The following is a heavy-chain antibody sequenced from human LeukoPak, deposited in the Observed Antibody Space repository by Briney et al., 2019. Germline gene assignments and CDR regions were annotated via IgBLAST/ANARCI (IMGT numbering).Heavy chain of an antibody. V-gene: IGHV3-7*01. CDR3: TRDRAYGALDY. CDR1: GFTFSTSW. D-gene: IGHD4/OR15-4a*01. Sequence: GGSLRLSCAAYGFTFSTSWMTWVRQAPGKGLEWVANINGDGSLNGHVASVKGRFTISRDNAKNSVYLQMISLRDEDTAVYYCTRDRAYGALDYWGQGTLVTVSS. J-gene: IGHJ4*02. CDR2: INGDGSLN.